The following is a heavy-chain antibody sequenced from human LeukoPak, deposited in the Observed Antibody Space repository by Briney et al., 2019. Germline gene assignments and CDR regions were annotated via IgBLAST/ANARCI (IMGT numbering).Heavy chain of an antibody. CDR2: MNPNSGNT. J-gene: IGHJ6*03. CDR3: ARAEGSKYQPLSGFYYYYYMDV. V-gene: IGHV1-8*01. Sequence: ASVKVSCKASGYTFTSYDINWVRQATGQGLEWMGRMNPNSGNTGYAQKFQGRVTMTRNTSISTAYMELSSLRSEDTAVYYCARAEGSKYQPLSGFYYYYYMDVWGKGTTVTVSS. D-gene: IGHD2-2*01. CDR1: GYTFTSYD.